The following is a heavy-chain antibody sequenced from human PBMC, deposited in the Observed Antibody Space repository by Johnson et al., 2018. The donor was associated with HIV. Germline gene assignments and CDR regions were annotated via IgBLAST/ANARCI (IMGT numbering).Heavy chain of an antibody. CDR2: ISYDGSNK. Sequence: QVQLVESGGGVVQPGRSLRLSCAASGFTFSNYGMHWVRQGPGKGLEWVAVISYDGSNKYYADSVKGRFTISRDNSKNTLYLQMNSLRAEDTAVYYCARGGGYSIAAPSDAFDIWGQGTMVTVSS. CDR3: ARGGGYSIAAPSDAFDI. J-gene: IGHJ3*02. D-gene: IGHD6-6*01. CDR1: GFTFSNYG. V-gene: IGHV3-30*03.